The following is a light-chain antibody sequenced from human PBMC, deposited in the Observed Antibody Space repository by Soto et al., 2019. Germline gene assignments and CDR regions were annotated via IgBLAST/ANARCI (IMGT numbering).Light chain of an antibody. CDR3: SSYTSSSTPLYV. Sequence: QSALTQPASVSGSPGQSITISCTGTSSDVGGYNYVSWYQQHPGKAPKLMINDVSNRPSGVSNRFSGSKSGNTASLTISGLQAEDEADYYCSSYTSSSTPLYVFGTGTKLTVL. CDR1: SSDVGGYNY. J-gene: IGLJ1*01. CDR2: DVS. V-gene: IGLV2-14*01.